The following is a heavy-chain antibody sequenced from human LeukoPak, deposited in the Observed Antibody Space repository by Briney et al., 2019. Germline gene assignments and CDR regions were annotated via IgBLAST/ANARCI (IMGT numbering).Heavy chain of an antibody. CDR3: ARANFLYCSSTTCLFDY. V-gene: IGHV1-2*02. CDR2: INPNDGDT. J-gene: IGHJ4*02. D-gene: IGHD2-2*01. Sequence: ASVKVSCKASGYTFTDYYMHWVRQAPGQGFEWMGWINPNDGDTNYAQKFQGRVTMTRDTSISPAHMEVSRLRSDDTAVYYCARANFLYCSSTTCLFDYWGQGTLVTVSS. CDR1: GYTFTDYY.